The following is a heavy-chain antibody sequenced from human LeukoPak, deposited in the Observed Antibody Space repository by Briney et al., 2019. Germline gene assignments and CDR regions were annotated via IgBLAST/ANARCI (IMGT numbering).Heavy chain of an antibody. CDR3: ARTIRRAGGEYQLLPRYYYYYMDV. D-gene: IGHD2-2*01. J-gene: IGHJ6*03. V-gene: IGHV1-18*01. CDR2: LSPYNGNT. CDR1: GYTFTSYG. Sequence: ASVKVSCKASGYTFTSYGITWVRQAPGQGLEWMGWLSPYNGNTNYAQKLQGRVTMTTDTSTSTAYMELRSLRSDDTAVYYCARTIRRAGGEYQLLPRYYYYYMDVWGKGTTVTVSS.